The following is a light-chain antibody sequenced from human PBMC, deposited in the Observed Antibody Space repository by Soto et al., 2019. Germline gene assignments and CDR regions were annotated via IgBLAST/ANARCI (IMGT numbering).Light chain of an antibody. CDR3: QQYDNSPAST. CDR2: RTS. J-gene: IGKJ1*01. CDR1: QSVSPTF. V-gene: IGKV3-20*01. Sequence: EIVLTQSPGTLSLSPGERATLSCRASQSVSPTFLSWYQQKPGQAPRLLLSRTSNRATGIPDRFSGSGSGTDFTLTISRLEPEDFAVYYCQQYDNSPASTFGPGTKVEIK.